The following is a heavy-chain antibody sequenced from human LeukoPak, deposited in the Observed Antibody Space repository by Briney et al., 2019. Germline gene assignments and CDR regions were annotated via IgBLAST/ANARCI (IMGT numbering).Heavy chain of an antibody. J-gene: IGHJ4*02. CDR2: IYYSGST. V-gene: IGHV4-30-4*08. CDR3: ARDSSGSYPLLFDY. CDR1: GGSISSGDFY. D-gene: IGHD1-26*01. Sequence: SETLSLTCTVAGGSISSGDFYWSWIRQPPGKGLEWIGYIYYSGSTYYNPSLKSRVTISVDTSKNQFSLKLSSVTAADTAVYYCARDSSGSYPLLFDYWGQGTLVTVSS.